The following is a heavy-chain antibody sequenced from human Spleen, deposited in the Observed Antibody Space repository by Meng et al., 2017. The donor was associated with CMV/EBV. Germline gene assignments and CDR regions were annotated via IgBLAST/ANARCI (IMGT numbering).Heavy chain of an antibody. CDR1: RYTVTRFC. CDR2: INPSGGST. J-gene: IGHJ4*02. V-gene: IGHV1-46*01. D-gene: IGHD5-24*01. CDR3: ARDTRMATLDY. Sequence: ASVKVSCKASRYTVTRFCIHWVRQAPGQGLEWMGIINPSGGSTSYAQKFQGRVTMTRDTSTSTVYMELSSLRSEDTAVYYCARDTRMATLDYWGQGTLVTVSS.